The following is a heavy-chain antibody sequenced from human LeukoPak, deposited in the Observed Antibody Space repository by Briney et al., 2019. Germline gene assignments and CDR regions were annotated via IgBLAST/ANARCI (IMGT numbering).Heavy chain of an antibody. V-gene: IGHV4-34*01. CDR2: INHSGST. CDR1: GGSFSGYY. J-gene: IGHJ3*02. Sequence: PSETLSLTCAVYGGSFSGYYWSWIRQPPGKGLEWIGEINHSGSTYYNPSFKSRVTISVDTSKNQFSLKLSSVTAADTAVYYCARASIAAKDAFDIWGQGTMVTVSS. D-gene: IGHD6-13*01. CDR3: ARASIAAKDAFDI.